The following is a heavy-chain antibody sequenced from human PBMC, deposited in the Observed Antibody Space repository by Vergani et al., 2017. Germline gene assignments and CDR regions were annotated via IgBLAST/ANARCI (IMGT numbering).Heavy chain of an antibody. CDR3: ARHADIAAAGTGGKRKAFDI. CDR1: GYSFTSYW. D-gene: IGHD6-13*01. V-gene: IGHV5-51*01. Sequence: EVQLVQSGAEVKKPGASLKISCKGSGYSFTSYWIGWLRQMPGKGLEWMGIIYPGDSDTRYSPSCQGLVTNPADQSSSTAYLLWSSLKASDTAMYYWARHADIAAAGTGGKRKAFDIWGQGTMVTVAS. J-gene: IGHJ3*02. CDR2: IYPGDSDT.